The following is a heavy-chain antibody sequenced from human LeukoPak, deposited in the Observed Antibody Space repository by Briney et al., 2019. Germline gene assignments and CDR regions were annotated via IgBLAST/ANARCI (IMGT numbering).Heavy chain of an antibody. D-gene: IGHD5-12*01. CDR1: GYNFTSYV. J-gene: IGHJ4*02. V-gene: IGHV1-18*04. Sequence: ASLEVLCKASGYNFTSYVINLVRQAPGQGPEWMGWISAYNRNTNYAHNLPSRVPMATDTSTSTAYTELRSLRSNDTTVYYCARVRSGDSGYDSNYWSQGTLVTVSS. CDR2: ISAYNRNT. CDR3: ARVRSGDSGYDSNY.